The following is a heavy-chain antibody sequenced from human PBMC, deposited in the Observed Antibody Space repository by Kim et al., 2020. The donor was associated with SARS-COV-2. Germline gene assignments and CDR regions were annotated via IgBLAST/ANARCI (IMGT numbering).Heavy chain of an antibody. Sequence: GGSLRLSCAASGFTFDDYAMHWVRQAPGKGLEWVSLISGDGGSTYYADSVKGRFTISRDNSKNSLYLQMNSLRTEDTALYYCAKAQQQLVPGYYYGMDVWGQGTTVTVSS. V-gene: IGHV3-43*02. D-gene: IGHD6-13*01. CDR1: GFTFDDYA. CDR3: AKAQQQLVPGYYYGMDV. CDR2: ISGDGGST. J-gene: IGHJ6*02.